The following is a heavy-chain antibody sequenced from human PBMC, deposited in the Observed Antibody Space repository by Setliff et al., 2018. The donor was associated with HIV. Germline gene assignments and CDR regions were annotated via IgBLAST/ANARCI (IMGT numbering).Heavy chain of an antibody. CDR2: IKSKCDGGTI. V-gene: IGHV3-15*07. Sequence: PGGSLRLSCAASGFTFGKVWMNWVRQAPGKGLEWVARIKSKCDGGTIDYAAPVKGRFTISTDDSKNTLSLQMSSLKSDDTALYYCTTLVGANPYHDALDSWGQGTMVTVSS. J-gene: IGHJ3*02. D-gene: IGHD1-26*01. CDR3: TTLVGANPYHDALDS. CDR1: GFTFGKVW.